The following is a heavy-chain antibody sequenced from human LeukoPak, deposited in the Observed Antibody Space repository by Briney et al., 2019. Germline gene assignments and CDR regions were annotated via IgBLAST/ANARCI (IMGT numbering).Heavy chain of an antibody. CDR1: GFTFDDYA. Sequence: SGGSLRLSCAASGFTFDDYAMHWVRQAPGKGLEWVSGISWNSGSIGYADSVKGRFTISRDNAKNSLYLQMNSLRAEDTALYYCAKDVRSPSAFDIWGQGTMVTASS. CDR2: ISWNSGSI. J-gene: IGHJ3*02. V-gene: IGHV3-9*01. CDR3: AKDVRSPSAFDI.